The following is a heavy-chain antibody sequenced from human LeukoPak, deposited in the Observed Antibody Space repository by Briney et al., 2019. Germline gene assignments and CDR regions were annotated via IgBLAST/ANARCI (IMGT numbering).Heavy chain of an antibody. J-gene: IGHJ4*02. CDR2: ISGSGGST. Sequence: PGGSLRLSCAASGFTFSSYAMSWVRQAPGKGLEWVSGISGSGGSTYYADSVKGRFTISRDNSKNTLYLQMNSLRAEDTAVYYCAKDRDIVATMPTDYWGQGTLVTVSS. CDR1: GFTFSSYA. D-gene: IGHD5-12*01. CDR3: AKDRDIVATMPTDY. V-gene: IGHV3-23*01.